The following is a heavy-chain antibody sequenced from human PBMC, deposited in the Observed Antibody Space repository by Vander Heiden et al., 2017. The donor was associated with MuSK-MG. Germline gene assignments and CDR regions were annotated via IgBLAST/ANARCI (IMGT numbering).Heavy chain of an antibody. CDR3: ARSDPRDYGDYLDY. D-gene: IGHD4-17*01. Sequence: QVQLVESGGRLVRPGGSLRLSCAASGFSFSDYYMSWIRQAPGKGLEWISFISSRGTRTYFADSVKGRFTISRDDAKNSVYLQMNSLRADDTAVYYCARSDPRDYGDYLDYWGQGTLVTVSS. CDR1: GFSFSDYY. J-gene: IGHJ4*02. CDR2: ISSRGTRT. V-gene: IGHV3-11*04.